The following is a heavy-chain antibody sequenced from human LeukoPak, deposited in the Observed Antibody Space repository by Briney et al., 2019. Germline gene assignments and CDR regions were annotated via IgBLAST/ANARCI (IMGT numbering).Heavy chain of an antibody. V-gene: IGHV1-2*02. CDR2: INPNSGGT. CDR3: ARVVRGVIINPMGY. J-gene: IGHJ4*02. Sequence: ASVKVSCKAPGYTFTGYYMHWVRQAPGQGLEWMGWINPNSGGTNYAQKFQGRVTMTRDTSISTAYMELSRLRSDDTAVYYCARVVRGVIINPMGYWGQGTLVTVSS. D-gene: IGHD3-10*01. CDR1: GYTFTGYY.